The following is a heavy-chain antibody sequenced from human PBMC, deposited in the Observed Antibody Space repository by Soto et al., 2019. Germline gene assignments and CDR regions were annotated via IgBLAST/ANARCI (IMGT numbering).Heavy chain of an antibody. Sequence: EVQLLESGAGLVQPGGSLRLSCAASGFTFSSYAMSWVRQAPGKGLEWVSLIGGSGGGTYYADSVKGRFPISRDNSKNPLYLQMNSLRAEDTAVYSCAKHAAAAAPDYWGQGTLVTVAS. CDR1: GFTFSSYA. D-gene: IGHD6-13*01. V-gene: IGHV3-23*01. J-gene: IGHJ4*02. CDR2: IGGSGGGT. CDR3: AKHAAAAAPDY.